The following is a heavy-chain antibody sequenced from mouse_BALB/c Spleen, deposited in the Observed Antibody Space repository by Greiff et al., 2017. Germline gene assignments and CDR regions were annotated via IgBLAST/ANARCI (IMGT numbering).Heavy chain of an antibody. D-gene: IGHD2-14*01. Sequence: EVKLMESGPGLVKPSQSLSLTCTVTGYSITSDYAWNWIRQFPGNKLEWMGYISYSGSTSYNPSLKSRISITRDTSKNQFFLQLNSVTTEDTATYYCAGVRQGLYYAMDYWGQGTSVTVSS. CDR1: GYSITSDYA. V-gene: IGHV3-2*02. CDR3: AGVRQGLYYAMDY. CDR2: ISYSGST. J-gene: IGHJ4*01.